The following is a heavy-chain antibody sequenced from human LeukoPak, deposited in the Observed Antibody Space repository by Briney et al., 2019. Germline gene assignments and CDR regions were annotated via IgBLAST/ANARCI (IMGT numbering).Heavy chain of an antibody. CDR2: INPNSGGT. D-gene: IGHD2-21*01. Sequence: ASVKVSCKASGYTFTGYYMHWVRQAPGQGLEWMGWINPNSGGTNYAQKFQGRVTMNRDTSISTAYMELSRLRSDDTAVYYCARVYSGGDCYLGAFDIWGQGTMVTVSS. CDR1: GYTFTGYY. CDR3: ARVYSGGDCYLGAFDI. V-gene: IGHV1-2*02. J-gene: IGHJ3*02.